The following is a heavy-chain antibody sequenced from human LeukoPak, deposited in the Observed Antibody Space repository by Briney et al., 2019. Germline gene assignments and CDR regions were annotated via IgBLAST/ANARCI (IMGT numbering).Heavy chain of an antibody. D-gene: IGHD2-2*01. CDR3: AIVPAARGDY. Sequence: PGGSLRLSCAASGFTFSSYSMNWVRQAPGKGLEWVSSISSSSSYIYYADSVKGRFTISRDNSKNTLYLQMNSLRAEDTAVYYCAIVPAARGDYWGQGTLVTVSS. V-gene: IGHV3-21*01. J-gene: IGHJ4*02. CDR1: GFTFSSYS. CDR2: ISSSSSYI.